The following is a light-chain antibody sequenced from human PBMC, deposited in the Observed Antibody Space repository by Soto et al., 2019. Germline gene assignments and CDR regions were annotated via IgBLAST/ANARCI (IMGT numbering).Light chain of an antibody. V-gene: IGKV4-1*01. Sequence: DIVMTQSHASLAVSLGERATINCKSSQSVLYSSNNKNYLVWYQQKPGQPPKLLIYWASTRESGVPDRFSGSGSGTDFTLTISSLQAEDVAVYYCQQYYSTPLTFGGGTKVDI. CDR1: QSVLYSSNNKNY. J-gene: IGKJ4*01. CDR3: QQYYSTPLT. CDR2: WAS.